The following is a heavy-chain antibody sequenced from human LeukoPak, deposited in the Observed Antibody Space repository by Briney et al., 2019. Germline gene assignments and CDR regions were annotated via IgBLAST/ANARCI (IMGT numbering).Heavy chain of an antibody. J-gene: IGHJ3*02. V-gene: IGHV5-51*01. Sequence: KREESMKISCKGSGYSFTSYWIGWVRQMPGKGLEWMGIIYPGDSDTRYSPSFQGQVTISADKSISTAYLQTSSLKASDTATYYCARPAYLGYCSSTSCHDAFDIWGQGTMVTVSS. CDR1: GYSFTSYW. D-gene: IGHD2-2*01. CDR3: ARPAYLGYCSSTSCHDAFDI. CDR2: IYPGDSDT.